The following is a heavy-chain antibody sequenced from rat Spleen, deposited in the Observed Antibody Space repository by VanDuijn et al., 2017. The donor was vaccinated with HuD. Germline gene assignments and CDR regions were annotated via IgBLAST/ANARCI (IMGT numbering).Heavy chain of an antibody. CDR1: GFTFRNSA. CDR2: ITDSGDST. V-gene: IGHV5-27*01. J-gene: IGHJ2*01. Sequence: EVQLVESGGGLVQPGRSLKLFCAVSGFTFRNSALAWARQAPTKGLEWVASITDSGDSTYYRDSVKGRFTISRDNAKNTLYLQMDSLRSEDTATYYCTTGVYWGQGVMVTVSS. CDR3: TTGVY.